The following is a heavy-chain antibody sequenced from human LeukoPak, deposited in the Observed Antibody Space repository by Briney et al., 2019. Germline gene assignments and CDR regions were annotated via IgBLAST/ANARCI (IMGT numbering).Heavy chain of an antibody. V-gene: IGHV1-8*01. CDR1: GYTFTSYD. J-gene: IGHJ4*02. D-gene: IGHD3-10*01. Sequence: ASVKVSCKASGYTFTSYDINWVRQATGQGLEWMGWMNPNSGNTGYAQKFQGRVTMTRNTSISTAYMELSSLRSEDTAVYYYARTNYYGSGSYYDPYFDYWGQGTLVTVSS. CDR2: MNPNSGNT. CDR3: ARTNYYGSGSYYDPYFDY.